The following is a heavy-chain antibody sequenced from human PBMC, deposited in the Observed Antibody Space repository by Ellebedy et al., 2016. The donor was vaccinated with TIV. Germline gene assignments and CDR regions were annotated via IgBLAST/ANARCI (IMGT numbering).Heavy chain of an antibody. CDR3: ARRSSAAGTFDY. CDR2: IYHSGST. J-gene: IGHJ4*02. CDR1: GGSISSSNW. D-gene: IGHD6-13*01. V-gene: IGHV4-4*02. Sequence: MPSETLSLTCAVSGGSISSSNWWCWVRQPPGKGLEWIGEIYHSGSTNYNPSLKSRVTISVDKSKNQFSLKLSSVTAADTAVYYCARRSSAAGTFDYWGQGTLVTVSS.